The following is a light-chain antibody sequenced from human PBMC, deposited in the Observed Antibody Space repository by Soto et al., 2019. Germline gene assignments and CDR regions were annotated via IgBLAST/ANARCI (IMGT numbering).Light chain of an antibody. CDR3: YQYNNWPPGT. Sequence: EIVMTQSPATLSVSPGERATLSCRASQSVSSNLAWYQQKPGQAPSLLLYGASTRATGIPARFSGSGSGTEFTLTISSLQSEDFAIYYCYQYNNWPPGTFGQGTKVEIK. CDR2: GAS. J-gene: IGKJ1*01. V-gene: IGKV3-15*01. CDR1: QSVSSN.